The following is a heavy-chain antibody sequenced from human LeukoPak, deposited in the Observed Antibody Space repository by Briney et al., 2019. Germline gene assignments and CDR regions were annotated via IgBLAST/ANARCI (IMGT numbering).Heavy chain of an antibody. CDR3: ARSDYGADPTYDAFDL. J-gene: IGHJ3*01. CDR2: LRTTGST. V-gene: IGHV4-4*07. D-gene: IGHD4-17*01. CDR1: GGSMSNFY. Sequence: SETLSLTCTVSGGSMSNFYWGWLRQPAEKGLEWIGRLRTTGSTNYNPSLQTRVTMSLDTSKKQFSLKLSSVTAADTAVYYCARSDYGADPTYDAFDLWGQGTMVTVSS.